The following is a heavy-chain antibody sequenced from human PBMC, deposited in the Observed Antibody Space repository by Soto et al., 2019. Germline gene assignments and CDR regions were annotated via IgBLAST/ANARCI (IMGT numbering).Heavy chain of an antibody. Sequence: QVQLVQSGAEVKKPGSSEKVSCRASGGTFSSYTIVWVRQAPGQGLEWMGGFVPLFGSANIAQKFQGRVTITADASTSTAYMELSSLTSEDSATYYCAREDDSSGHYSWFDPWGQGTLVTVSS. CDR2: FVPLFGSA. CDR1: GGTFSSYT. V-gene: IGHV1-69*01. J-gene: IGHJ5*02. D-gene: IGHD3-22*01. CDR3: AREDDSSGHYSWFDP.